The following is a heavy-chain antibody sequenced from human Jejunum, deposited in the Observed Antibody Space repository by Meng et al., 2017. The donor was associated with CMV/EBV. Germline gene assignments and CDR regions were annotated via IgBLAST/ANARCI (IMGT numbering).Heavy chain of an antibody. CDR3: ARGMYFSP. D-gene: IGHD2-8*01. V-gene: IGHV3-66*01. Sequence: EVQVVESGGDLVQPGGSLRLSCAASGFSVSSNYMSWVRQAPWKGLECVSISDPTGYTYYADSVKGRFSISSDSSRNTLYIEMNSLRVADTAVYYCARGMYFSPWGQGTLVTVSS. J-gene: IGHJ5*02. CDR2: SDPTGYT. CDR1: GFSVSSNY.